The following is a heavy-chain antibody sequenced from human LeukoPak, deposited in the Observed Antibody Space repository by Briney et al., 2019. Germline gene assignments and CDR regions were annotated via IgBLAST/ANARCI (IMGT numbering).Heavy chain of an antibody. CDR3: ARTSPGAIVVVTPPRFDY. J-gene: IGHJ4*02. D-gene: IGHD3-22*01. CDR1: GFTFSSYW. Sequence: GGSLRLSCAASGFTFSSYWMSWVRQAPGKGLEWVSSISSSSSYIYYADSVKGRFTISRDNAKNSLYLQMNSLRAEDTAVYYCARTSPGAIVVVTPPRFDYWGQGTLVTVSS. V-gene: IGHV3-21*01. CDR2: ISSSSSYI.